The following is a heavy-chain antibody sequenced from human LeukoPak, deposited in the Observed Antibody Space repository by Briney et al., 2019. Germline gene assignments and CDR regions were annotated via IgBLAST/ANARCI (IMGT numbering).Heavy chain of an antibody. CDR2: IYSGGST. V-gene: IGHV3-53*04. CDR1: GFTVSSDY. CDR3: ASSSSTGAFDI. Sequence: GGSLRLSCAASGFTVSSDYMSWVRQAPGKGLEWVSVIYSGGSTYYADSVKGRFTISRHNSKNTLYLQMNSLRAEDTAVYYCASSSSTGAFDIWGQGTMVTVSS. D-gene: IGHD6-6*01. J-gene: IGHJ3*02.